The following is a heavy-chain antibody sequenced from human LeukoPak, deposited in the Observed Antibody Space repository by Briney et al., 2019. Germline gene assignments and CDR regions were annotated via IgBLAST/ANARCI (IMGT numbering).Heavy chain of an antibody. D-gene: IGHD2-15*01. J-gene: IGHJ4*02. CDR1: GGSISGYH. V-gene: IGHV4-59*12. Sequence: PSETLSLTCNVSGGSISGYHWSWIRQPPGKGLEWLGYIYYSGSSNYNPSLQTRVTISLDTSRNQFSLRLTSVTAADTAVYYCARDRARDVVVAAIFDYWGQGTLVTVSS. CDR3: ARDRARDVVVAAIFDY. CDR2: IYYSGSS.